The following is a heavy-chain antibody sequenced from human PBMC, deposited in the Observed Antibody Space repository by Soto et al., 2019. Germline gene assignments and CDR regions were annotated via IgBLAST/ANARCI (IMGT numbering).Heavy chain of an antibody. CDR1: GFTFSSYG. CDR2: ISYDGSNK. Sequence: QVQLVESGGGVVQPGRSLRLSCAASGFTFSSYGMHWVRQAPGKGLERVAVISYDGSNKYYADSVKGRFTISRDNSKNTLYLQMNSLRAEDTAVYYCAKIWGYCSGGSCYHFDYWGQGTLVTVSS. J-gene: IGHJ4*02. D-gene: IGHD2-15*01. V-gene: IGHV3-30*18. CDR3: AKIWGYCSGGSCYHFDY.